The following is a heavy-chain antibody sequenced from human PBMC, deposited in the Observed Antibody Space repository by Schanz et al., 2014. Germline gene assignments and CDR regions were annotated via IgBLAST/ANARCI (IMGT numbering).Heavy chain of an antibody. D-gene: IGHD1-1*01. Sequence: QVQLQQWGAGLLKPSETLSLTCAVYGGSFSGYYWSWIRQPPGKGLEWIAEINHGGSTNYNPSLKSRVTISLDTSKNQFSLTLTSLTAADTAVYYCARDTTWRLDLWGRGTLVTVSS. V-gene: IGHV4-34*01. J-gene: IGHJ2*01. CDR1: GGSFSGYY. CDR2: INHGGST. CDR3: ARDTTWRLDL.